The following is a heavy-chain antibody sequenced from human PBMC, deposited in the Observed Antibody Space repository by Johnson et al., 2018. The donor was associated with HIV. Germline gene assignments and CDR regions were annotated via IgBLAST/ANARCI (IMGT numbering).Heavy chain of an antibody. CDR3: ARGRASWELYDAFEI. CDR2: ISYDGSNE. D-gene: IGHD1-26*01. CDR1: GFTFDDYA. J-gene: IGHJ3*02. V-gene: IGHV3-30*04. Sequence: VQLVESGGGLVQPGRSLRLSCAASGFTFDDYAMHWVRQAPGKGLEWVAVISYDGSNEYYADSVKGRFTISRDNSKNTLYLQMSSLRAGDTAVYYCARGRASWELYDAFEIWGQGTMVIVSS.